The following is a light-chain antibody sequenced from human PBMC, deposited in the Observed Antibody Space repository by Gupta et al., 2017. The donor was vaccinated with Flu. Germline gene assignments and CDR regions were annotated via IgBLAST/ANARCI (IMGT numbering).Light chain of an antibody. CDR1: QSLLHSNGYNF. V-gene: IGKV2-28*01. CDR2: LGS. CDR3: RQRLQTPIT. J-gene: IGKJ3*01. Sequence: DIVMTQSPLSLPVTPGEPASISCRSSQSLLHSNGYNFLDWYLQRPGHSPQLLIYLGSNRASGVPDRFIGSGSGTNFTLKVSEGEAEDVGVYYCRQRLQTPITFGHGTXVDIK.